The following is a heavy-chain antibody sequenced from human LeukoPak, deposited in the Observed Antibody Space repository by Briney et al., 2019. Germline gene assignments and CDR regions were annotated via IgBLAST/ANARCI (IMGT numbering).Heavy chain of an antibody. D-gene: IGHD2-15*01. J-gene: IGHJ4*02. CDR3: ARLDPGGYCSGGSCYVFDY. CDR2: INPSGGST. CDR1: GYTFTNYY. Sequence: VASVKVSCKASGYTFTNYYMHWVRQAPGQGLEWMGIINPSGGSTSYAQKFQGRVTMTRDMSTSTVYMELSSLRSEDTAVYYCARLDPGGYCSGGSCYVFDYWGQGTLVTVSS. V-gene: IGHV1-46*01.